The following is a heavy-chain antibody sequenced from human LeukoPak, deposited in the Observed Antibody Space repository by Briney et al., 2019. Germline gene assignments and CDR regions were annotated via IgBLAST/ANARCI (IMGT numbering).Heavy chain of an antibody. CDR3: ASGPSHPTTPAAMIFDY. CDR1: GFTFSSYW. V-gene: IGHV3-74*01. J-gene: IGHJ4*02. CDR2: INSDGSST. D-gene: IGHD2-2*01. Sequence: PGGSLRLSCAASGFTFSSYWMHWVRQAPGKGLVWVSRINSDGSSTSYADSVKGRFTISRDNAKNTLYLQMNSLRAEDTAVYYCASGPSHPTTPAAMIFDYWGQGTLVTVSS.